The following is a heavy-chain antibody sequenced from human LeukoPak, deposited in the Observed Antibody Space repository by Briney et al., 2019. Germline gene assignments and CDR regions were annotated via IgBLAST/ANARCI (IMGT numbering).Heavy chain of an antibody. CDR2: IYYSGST. J-gene: IGHJ5*02. Sequence: SEILSLTCTVSGGSISSYYWSWIRQPPGKGLEWIGYIYYSGSTNYNPSLKSRVTISVDTSKNQFSLKLSSVTAADTAVYYCAGSTDSFDPWGQGTLVTVSS. D-gene: IGHD4-11*01. CDR3: AGSTDSFDP. CDR1: GGSISSYY. V-gene: IGHV4-59*08.